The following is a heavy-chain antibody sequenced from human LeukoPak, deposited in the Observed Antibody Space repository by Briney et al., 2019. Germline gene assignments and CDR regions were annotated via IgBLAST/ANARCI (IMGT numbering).Heavy chain of an antibody. CDR3: ARAFGGPYYDFWSGYFDY. V-gene: IGHV4-61*05. D-gene: IGHD3-3*01. CDR1: GGSISSSSYY. Sequence: SETLSLTCTVSGGSISSSSYYWGWIRQPPGKVLEWIGYIYYSGSTNYNPSLKSRVTISVDTSKNQFSLKLSSVTAADTAVYYCARAFGGPYYDFWSGYFDYWGQGTLVTVSS. CDR2: IYYSGST. J-gene: IGHJ4*02.